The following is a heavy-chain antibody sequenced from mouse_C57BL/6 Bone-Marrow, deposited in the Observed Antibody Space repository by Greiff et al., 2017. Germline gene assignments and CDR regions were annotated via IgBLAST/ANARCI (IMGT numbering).Heavy chain of an antibody. CDR2: IYPGSGST. Sequence: QVQLQQPGAELVKPGASVKMSCKASGYTFTSYWITWVKQRPGQGLEWIGDIYPGSGSTNYNEKFKSKATLTVDTSSSTAYMQLSSLTSEDSAVYYCARPYYGSIYAYAMDYWGQGTSVTVSS. D-gene: IGHD1-1*01. CDR3: ARPYYGSIYAYAMDY. CDR1: GYTFTSYW. J-gene: IGHJ4*01. V-gene: IGHV1-55*01.